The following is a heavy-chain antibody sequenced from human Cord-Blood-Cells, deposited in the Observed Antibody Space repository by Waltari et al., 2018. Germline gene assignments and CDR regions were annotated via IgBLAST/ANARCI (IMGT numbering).Heavy chain of an antibody. J-gene: IGHJ1*01. CDR1: GGSISSRSYY. CDR3: ARHRVGYCTNGVCYTEYFQH. D-gene: IGHD2-8*01. V-gene: IGHV4-39*01. Sequence: QLQLQESGPGLVKPSETLSLTCTVSGGSISSRSYYWGWIRQPPGKGLEWIGSIYYSGSTYYNPSLKSRVTISVDTSKNQFSLKLSSVTAADTAVYYCARHRVGYCTNGVCYTEYFQHWGQGTLVTVSS. CDR2: IYYSGST.